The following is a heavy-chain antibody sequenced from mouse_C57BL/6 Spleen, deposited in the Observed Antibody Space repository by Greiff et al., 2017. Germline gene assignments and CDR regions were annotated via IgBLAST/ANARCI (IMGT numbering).Heavy chain of an antibody. V-gene: IGHV14-2*01. CDR1: GFNIKDYY. D-gene: IGHD2-3*01. CDR2: IDPEDSET. CDR3: ARDGDGGYFDV. Sequence: EVQLQQSGAELVKPGASVKLSCTASGFNIKDYYMHWVKQRTEQGLEWIGRIDPEDSETNYAPKFQGKATITADTSSNTAYMQLSILTSEDTAVYYCARDGDGGYFDVWGTGTTVTVSS. J-gene: IGHJ1*03.